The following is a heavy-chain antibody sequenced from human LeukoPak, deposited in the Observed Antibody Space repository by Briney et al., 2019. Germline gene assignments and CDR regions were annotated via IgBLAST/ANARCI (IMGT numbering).Heavy chain of an antibody. J-gene: IGHJ4*02. Sequence: GGSLRLSCAASGFTFSNYDMHWVRQAPGKGLEWVAVISYDGSNKYYADSVKGRFTISRDNSKNTLYLQMNSLRAEDTAVYYCAKDYELALDYWGQGTLVTVSS. CDR2: ISYDGSNK. V-gene: IGHV3-30*18. D-gene: IGHD1-1*01. CDR1: GFTFSNYD. CDR3: AKDYELALDY.